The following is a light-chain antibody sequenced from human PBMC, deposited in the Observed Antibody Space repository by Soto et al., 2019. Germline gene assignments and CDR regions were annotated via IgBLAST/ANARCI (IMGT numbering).Light chain of an antibody. J-gene: IGLJ2*01. CDR1: SSNIGSNY. CDR3: AAWDDGLSAVV. CDR2: RND. V-gene: IGLV1-47*01. Sequence: QSVLTQPPSASGTPGQRVTISCSGTSSNIGSNYVYCYQQLQRSAPTLLIYRNDKRPSAVADRFSAATTGTAASLAISGLRYEDEADYHCAAWDDGLSAVVFGGGTKLTVL.